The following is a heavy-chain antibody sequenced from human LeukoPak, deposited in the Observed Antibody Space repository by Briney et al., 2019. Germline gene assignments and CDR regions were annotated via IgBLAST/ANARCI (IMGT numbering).Heavy chain of an antibody. CDR3: ARAYERPYYFDY. CDR2: TRNKANSYTT. J-gene: IGHJ4*02. V-gene: IGHV3-72*01. Sequence: GGSLRLSCAASGFTFSDHYMDWVRHAPGEGLEWVARTRNKANSYTTEYAASVKGRFTISRDDSKNSLYLQMNSLKTEDTAVYYCARAYERPYYFDYWGQGTLVTVSS. CDR1: GFTFSDHY. D-gene: IGHD3-22*01.